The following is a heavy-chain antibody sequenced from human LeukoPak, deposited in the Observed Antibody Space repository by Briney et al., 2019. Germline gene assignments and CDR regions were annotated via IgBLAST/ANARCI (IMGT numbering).Heavy chain of an antibody. V-gene: IGHV4-59*04. CDR3: ARHSMRYNWFDP. D-gene: IGHD2/OR15-2a*01. Sequence: SETLSLTCTVSDTSINTYYWSWIRQPPGKGLEWIASIYSSGATYYNPSLKSRVIISVDTSKNQISLKLSSVTASDTAVYYCARHSMRYNWFDPWGQGTLVTVSS. CDR2: IYSSGAT. CDR1: DTSINTYY. J-gene: IGHJ5*02.